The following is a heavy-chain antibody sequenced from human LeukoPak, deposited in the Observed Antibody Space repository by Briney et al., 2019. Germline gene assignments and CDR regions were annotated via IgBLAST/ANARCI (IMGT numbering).Heavy chain of an antibody. J-gene: IGHJ6*03. D-gene: IGHD4-17*01. Sequence: SETLSLTCAVYGGSFGGYYWGWIRKPPGKGREWIGEINHSGSTNYNPSLKSRVTISVDTSKNQFSLKLSSVTAADTAMYYCASLDYEVGYYYYMDVWGKGTTVTISS. CDR3: ASLDYEVGYYYYMDV. V-gene: IGHV4-34*01. CDR2: INHSGST. CDR1: GGSFGGYY.